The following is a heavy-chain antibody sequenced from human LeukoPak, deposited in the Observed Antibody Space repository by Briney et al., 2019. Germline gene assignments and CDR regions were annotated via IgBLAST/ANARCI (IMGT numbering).Heavy chain of an antibody. V-gene: IGHV4-39*07. CDR2: ISYSGTT. Sequence: PSETLSLTCTVSGGSISSTSYYWGWIRQPPGKGLEWIGSISYSGTTYYNPSLKSRVTISVDTSKNQFSLKLSSVTAADTAVYYCARVKLWLHHPYYFDYWGQGTLVTVSS. J-gene: IGHJ4*02. CDR3: ARVKLWLHHPYYFDY. D-gene: IGHD5-18*01. CDR1: GGSISSTSYY.